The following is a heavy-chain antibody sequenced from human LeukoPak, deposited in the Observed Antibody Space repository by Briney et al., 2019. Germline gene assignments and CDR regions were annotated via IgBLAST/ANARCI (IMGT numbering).Heavy chain of an antibody. V-gene: IGHV3-15*01. CDR2: IKSKINGGTT. Sequence: GGSLRLSCAASGFTFSNAWMSWVRQVAGKGLEWVGRIKSKINGGTTDYAAPVKGRFTISRDDSKNTLYMQMNSLKTEDTAVYYCTTGESGIVTTIRIEPDAFDIWGQGTMVTVSS. D-gene: IGHD5-12*01. CDR3: TTGESGIVTTIRIEPDAFDI. CDR1: GFTFSNAW. J-gene: IGHJ3*02.